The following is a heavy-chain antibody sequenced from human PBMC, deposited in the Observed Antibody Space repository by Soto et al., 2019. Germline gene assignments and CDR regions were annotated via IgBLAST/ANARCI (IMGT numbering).Heavy chain of an antibody. D-gene: IGHD2-15*01. CDR1: GGTISSRGCY. J-gene: IGHJ4*02. CDR2: IYSSWST. CDR3: ASSGGSCYPCFDY. V-gene: IGHV4-31*03. Sequence: SVTLCLTCTVAGGTISSRGCYWSWIRQHPGKGLEWIGCIYSSWSTYYNPSLKSRVTISVDTSKNQFSLKLSSVTAADTAVYYCASSGGSCYPCFDYWGQGTLVTVS.